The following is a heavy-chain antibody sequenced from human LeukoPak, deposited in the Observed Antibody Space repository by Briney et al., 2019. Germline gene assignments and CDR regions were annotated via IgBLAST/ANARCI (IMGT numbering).Heavy chain of an antibody. CDR1: GFTFSSYA. Sequence: GGSLRLSCAASGFTFSSYAMHWVRQAPGKGLEWVAVISYNAYNIYYADSVKGRFTISRDSSKTTLYLQMTSLKPEDTAVYYCASFNSSSWHAEYFQHWGQGTLVTVSS. CDR3: ASFNSSSWHAEYFQH. V-gene: IGHV3-30-3*01. J-gene: IGHJ1*01. CDR2: ISYNAYNI. D-gene: IGHD6-13*01.